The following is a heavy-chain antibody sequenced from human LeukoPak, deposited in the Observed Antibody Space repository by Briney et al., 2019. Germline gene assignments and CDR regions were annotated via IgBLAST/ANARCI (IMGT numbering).Heavy chain of an antibody. CDR1: GGSISSSSYY. J-gene: IGHJ4*02. CDR3: ATGAHGIAAAGDYYFDY. V-gene: IGHV4-39*07. D-gene: IGHD6-13*01. CDR2: IYYSGST. Sequence: SETLSLTCTVSGGSISSSSYYWGWIRQPPGKGLEWIGSIYYSGSTYYNPSLKSRVTISVDTSKNQFSLKLSSVTAADTAVYYCATGAHGIAAAGDYYFDYWGQGTLVTVSS.